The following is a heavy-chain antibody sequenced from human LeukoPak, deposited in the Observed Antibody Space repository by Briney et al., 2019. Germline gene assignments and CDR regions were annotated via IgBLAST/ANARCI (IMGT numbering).Heavy chain of an antibody. CDR3: ARTITGKDAGFDI. CDR1: GGSISSGGYY. V-gene: IGHV4-30-2*01. D-gene: IGHD1-20*01. Sequence: SETLSLTCTVSGGSISSGGYYWSWIRQPPGKGLEWIGYIYHSGSTYYNPSLKSRVTISVDRSKNQFSLKLSSVTAADTAVYYCARTITGKDAGFDIWGQGTMVTVSS. CDR2: IYHSGST. J-gene: IGHJ3*02.